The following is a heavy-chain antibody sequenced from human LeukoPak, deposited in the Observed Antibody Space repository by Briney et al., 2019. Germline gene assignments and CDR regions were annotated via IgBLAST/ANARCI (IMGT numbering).Heavy chain of an antibody. V-gene: IGHV4-39*07. CDR3: ARDRYYYDSSARYFDY. Sequence: SETLSLTCSVSGDSISSSTYYWGWIRQPPGKGLEWIGSIFYSGRTYYNPSLKSRVTMSVDTSKNQFSLKLSSVTAADTAVYYCARDRYYYDSSARYFDYWGQGTLVTVSS. J-gene: IGHJ4*02. CDR1: GDSISSSTYY. CDR2: IFYSGRT. D-gene: IGHD3-22*01.